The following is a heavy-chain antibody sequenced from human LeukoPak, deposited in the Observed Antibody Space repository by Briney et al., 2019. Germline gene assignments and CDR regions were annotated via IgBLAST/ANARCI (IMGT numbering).Heavy chain of an antibody. Sequence: SETLSLTCTVSGGSISSTSYYWGWIRQPPGKGLEWVGSIYYSGSTYYNPSLKSRVTILVDTSKNQFSLKLSSVTAADTAVYYCAIVMRGSYRFDYWGQGTLVTVSS. CDR3: AIVMRGSYRFDY. D-gene: IGHD1-26*01. CDR2: IYYSGST. V-gene: IGHV4-39*07. CDR1: GGSISSTSYY. J-gene: IGHJ4*02.